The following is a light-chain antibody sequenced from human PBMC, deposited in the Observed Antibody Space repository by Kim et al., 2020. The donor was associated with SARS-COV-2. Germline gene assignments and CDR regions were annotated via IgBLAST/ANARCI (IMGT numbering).Light chain of an antibody. Sequence: DIQMTQSPSTLSASVGDRVTITCRASQSISSWLAWYQQKAGKAPKVLITGASSLESGVPSRFSGSGSGTEFTLTISSLQPDDFATYYCQQYYSYSPTFGQGTKVDIK. V-gene: IGKV1-5*01. CDR1: QSISSW. J-gene: IGKJ1*01. CDR2: GAS. CDR3: QQYYSYSPT.